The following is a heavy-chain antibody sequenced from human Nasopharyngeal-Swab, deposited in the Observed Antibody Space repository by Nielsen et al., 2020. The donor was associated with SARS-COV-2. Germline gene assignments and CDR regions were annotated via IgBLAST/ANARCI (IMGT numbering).Heavy chain of an antibody. CDR2: IYPGDSDI. J-gene: IGHJ3*01. Sequence: GESLKISCKASGYSFTSYWIGWVRQMPGKGLEWMGIIYPGDSDIRYSPSFQGQVTISTDRSINTAYLQWSSLKASDTAMYYCARKSTVGDVFDVWGQGTMVTVSS. CDR1: GYSFTSYW. V-gene: IGHV5-51*01. D-gene: IGHD4-23*01. CDR3: ARKSTVGDVFDV.